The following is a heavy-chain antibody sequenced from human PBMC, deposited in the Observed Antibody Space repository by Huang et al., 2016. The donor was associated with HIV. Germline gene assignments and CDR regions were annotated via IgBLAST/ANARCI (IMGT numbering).Heavy chain of an antibody. D-gene: IGHD3-22*01. CDR2: CIPIFVTA. Sequence: QVQLVQSVAEGKKPGSSVKVSCKASGGTLSSYAISWVRQAPGQGLEWMGGCIPIFVTANYAQKFQGRFTITADEATSTAYRELRSLRSEDTAVYYCAGARGYYDSSVSYYFDYWGQGTLVTVSS. J-gene: IGHJ4*02. CDR1: GGTLSSYA. CDR3: AGARGYYDSSVSYYFDY. V-gene: IGHV1-69*13.